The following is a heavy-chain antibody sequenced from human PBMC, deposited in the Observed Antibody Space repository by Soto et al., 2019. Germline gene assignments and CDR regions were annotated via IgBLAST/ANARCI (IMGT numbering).Heavy chain of an antibody. Sequence: SETLSLTCTVSGGSINSGDYYSSWIRQPPGKGLEWIGYIYYSGSTYYNSSLKSRVVISKDTSKNQFSLELSSVTAADTAVYYCVGAPPGDYWGQGILVTVSS. CDR1: GGSINSGDYY. CDR3: VGAPPGDY. CDR2: IYYSGST. V-gene: IGHV4-30-4*01. J-gene: IGHJ4*02. D-gene: IGHD3-16*01.